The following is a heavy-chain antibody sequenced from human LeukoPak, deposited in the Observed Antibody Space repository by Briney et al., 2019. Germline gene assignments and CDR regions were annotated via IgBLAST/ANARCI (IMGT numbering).Heavy chain of an antibody. CDR1: GFSLNTTGVG. Sequence: SGPTLVNPTQTLTLTCTFSGFSLNTTGVGVGWIRQPPGKALEWLALIYWDDDERYSSSLKSRLTITKDTSKNQVVLTMTNMDPVDTATYYCAHSPRYYDFWSGYYTSNWFDPWGQGTLVTVSS. D-gene: IGHD3-3*01. V-gene: IGHV2-5*02. CDR2: IYWDDDE. CDR3: AHSPRYYDFWSGYYTSNWFDP. J-gene: IGHJ5*02.